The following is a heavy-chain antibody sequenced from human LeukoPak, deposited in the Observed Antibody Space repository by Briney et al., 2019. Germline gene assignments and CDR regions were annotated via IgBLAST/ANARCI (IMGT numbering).Heavy chain of an antibody. V-gene: IGHV4-61*02. J-gene: IGHJ4*02. CDR3: AKDLGSSRPRGDC. D-gene: IGHD6-6*01. Sequence: SETLSLTCTVSGGSISSGSYYWSWIRQPAGKGLEWIGRIYTSGSTNYNPSLKSRVTISVDRSKNQFSLRLTSVTAADTAVYYCAKDLGSSRPRGDCWGQGTLVTVSS. CDR2: IYTSGST. CDR1: GGSISSGSYY.